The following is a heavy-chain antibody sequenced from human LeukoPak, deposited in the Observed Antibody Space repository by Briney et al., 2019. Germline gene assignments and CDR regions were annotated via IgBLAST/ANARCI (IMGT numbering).Heavy chain of an antibody. V-gene: IGHV4-59*01. CDR2: IYYSGTT. CDR3: ARSGSSYENCFDP. D-gene: IGHD6-13*01. J-gene: IGHJ5*02. Sequence: SETLSLTCTVSGDSISSYYWTWIRQPPGKGLEWIGYIYYSGTTNYNPSLKSRVTLSVDTSKNQFSLKLSSVTAADTAVYYCARSGSSYENCFDPWGQGMLVTVSS. CDR1: GDSISSYY.